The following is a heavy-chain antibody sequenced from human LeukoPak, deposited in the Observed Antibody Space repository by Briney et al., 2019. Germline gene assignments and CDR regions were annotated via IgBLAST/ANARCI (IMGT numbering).Heavy chain of an antibody. CDR1: GYSISSGYY. D-gene: IGHD6-13*01. Sequence: PSETLSLTCTVSGYSISSGYYWGWIRQPPGKGLEWIGSIYHSGSTYYNPSLKSRVTISVDTSKNQFSLKLSSVTAADTAVYYCARHVGSSWSYFDYWGQGTLVTVSS. V-gene: IGHV4-38-2*02. J-gene: IGHJ4*02. CDR3: ARHVGSSWSYFDY. CDR2: IYHSGST.